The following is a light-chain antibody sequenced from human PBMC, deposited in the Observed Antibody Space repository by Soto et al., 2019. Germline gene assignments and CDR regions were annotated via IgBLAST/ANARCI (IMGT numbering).Light chain of an antibody. CDR3: QQSYTTPRT. CDR1: QSVSTR. V-gene: IGKV1-5*01. Sequence: DIQMTQSPSTLSASVGDTVTITCRASQSVSTRLAWHQQTPGKAPKLLMYDASTLESGAPARFSGSGSGTEFTLTISSLQPEDFATYYCQQSYTTPRTFGQGTKVDIK. CDR2: DAS. J-gene: IGKJ1*01.